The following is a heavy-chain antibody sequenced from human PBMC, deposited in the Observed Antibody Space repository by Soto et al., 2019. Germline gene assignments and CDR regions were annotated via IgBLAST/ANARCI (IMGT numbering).Heavy chain of an antibody. CDR2: ISYDGSNK. Sequence: PGGSLRLSCAASGFTFSSYAMHWVRQAPGKGLEWVAVISYDGSNKYYADSVKGRFTISRDNSKNTLYLQMNSLRAEDTAVYYCAREVRYCSGGSCYRFDYWGQGTLVTVSS. CDR3: AREVRYCSGGSCYRFDY. D-gene: IGHD2-15*01. CDR1: GFTFSSYA. J-gene: IGHJ4*02. V-gene: IGHV3-30-3*01.